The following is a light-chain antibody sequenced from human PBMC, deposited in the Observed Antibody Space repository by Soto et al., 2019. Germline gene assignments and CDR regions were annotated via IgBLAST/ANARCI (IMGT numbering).Light chain of an antibody. CDR3: TSYARSNSVI. CDR1: SSDPATDKY. V-gene: IGLV2-8*01. Sequence: QSALTQPPSASGSPGQSVTISCTGTSSDPATDKYVTWYQQHPGKAPKVMIYEVRKRPSGVPDRFSGSKSGNTASLTVSGLQAEDEADYYCTSYARSNSVIFGGGTKVTVL. J-gene: IGLJ2*01. CDR2: EVR.